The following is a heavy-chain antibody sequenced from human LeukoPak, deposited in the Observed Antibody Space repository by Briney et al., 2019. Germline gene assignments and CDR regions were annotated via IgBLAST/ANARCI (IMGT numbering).Heavy chain of an antibody. V-gene: IGHV3-21*01. J-gene: IGHJ4*02. D-gene: IGHD1-26*01. Sequence: GGSLRLSCAASGFTFSSYSMNWVRQAPGKGLEWVSSISSGSNYIYYADSVKGRFTISRDNAKNSLYLQMNSLRAEDTAVYYCARGAIGQFDYWGQGTLVTVSS. CDR1: GFTFSSYS. CDR3: ARGAIGQFDY. CDR2: ISSGSNYI.